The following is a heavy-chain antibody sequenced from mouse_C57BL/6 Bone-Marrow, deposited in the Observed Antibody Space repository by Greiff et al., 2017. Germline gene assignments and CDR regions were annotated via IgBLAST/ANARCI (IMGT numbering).Heavy chain of an antibody. CDR2: IDPGSGDT. D-gene: IGHD1-1*01. J-gene: IGHJ3*01. CDR1: GFTINDYY. V-gene: IGHV14-4*01. Sequence: EVQLLESGAELVRPGASVKLSCTASGFTINDYYMHWVKQRPEQGLEWIGWIDPGSGDTEYDSTFQGKATMTADTSYNTAYLQLSRLTSEDSAVDCGTVYYPLDYWGQGTPVTVSA. CDR3: TVYYPLDY.